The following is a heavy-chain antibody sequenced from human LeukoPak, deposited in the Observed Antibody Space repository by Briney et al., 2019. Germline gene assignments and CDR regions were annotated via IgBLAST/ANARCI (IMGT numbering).Heavy chain of an antibody. Sequence: SETLSLTCTVSGGSISSYYWSWIRQPPGKGLEGIGYIYYSGSTNYNPSLKSRVTISVDTSKNQFSLKLSSVTAADTAVYYCARDRGYDYVWGSYRYDYWGQGTLVTVSS. CDR2: IYYSGST. J-gene: IGHJ4*02. D-gene: IGHD3-16*02. CDR1: GGSISSYY. CDR3: ARDRGYDYVWGSYRYDY. V-gene: IGHV4-59*01.